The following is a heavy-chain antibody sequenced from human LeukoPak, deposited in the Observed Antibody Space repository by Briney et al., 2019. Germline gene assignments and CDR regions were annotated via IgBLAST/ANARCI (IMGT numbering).Heavy chain of an antibody. J-gene: IGHJ6*02. D-gene: IGHD1-26*01. CDR1: GYTFITYH. CDR2: IIPIFGTA. Sequence: SVKVSCKASGYTFITYHMHWVRQAPGQGLEWMGGIIPIFGTANYAQKFQGRVTITADESTSTAYMELSSLRSEDTAVYYCASLRHSGSYYRYYGMDVWGQGTTVTVSS. CDR3: ASLRHSGSYYRYYGMDV. V-gene: IGHV1-69*13.